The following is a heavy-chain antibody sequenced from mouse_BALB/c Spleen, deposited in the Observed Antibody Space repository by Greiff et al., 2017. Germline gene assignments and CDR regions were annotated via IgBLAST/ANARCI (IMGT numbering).Heavy chain of an antibody. D-gene: IGHD2-1*01. V-gene: IGHV1-4*01. CDR3: AGYGNGMDY. J-gene: IGHJ4*01. CDR2: INPSSGYT. Sequence: QVHVKQSGAELARPGASVKMSCKASGYTFTSYTMHWVKQRPGQGLEWIGYINPSSGYTNYNQKFKDKATLTADKSSSTAYMQLSSLTSEDSAVYYCAGYGNGMDYWGQGTSVTVSS. CDR1: GYTFTSYT.